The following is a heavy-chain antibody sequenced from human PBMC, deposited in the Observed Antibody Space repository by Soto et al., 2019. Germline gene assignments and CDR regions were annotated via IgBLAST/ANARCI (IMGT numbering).Heavy chain of an antibody. CDR3: ASAQAGDFWSGYYPPLYYYGMDV. CDR1: GGSISSYY. J-gene: IGHJ6*02. Sequence: SETLSLTCTVSGGSISSYYWSWIRQPPGKGLEWIGYIYYSGSTNYNPSLKSRVTISVDTSKNQFSLKLSSVTAADTAVYYCASAQAGDFWSGYYPPLYYYGMDVWAQRTTVTVSS. V-gene: IGHV4-59*12. CDR2: IYYSGST. D-gene: IGHD3-3*01.